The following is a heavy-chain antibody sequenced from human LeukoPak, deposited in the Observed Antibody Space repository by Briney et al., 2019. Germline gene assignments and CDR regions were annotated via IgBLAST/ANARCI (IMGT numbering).Heavy chain of an antibody. CDR2: IIPIFGTA. J-gene: IGHJ5*02. CDR3: AREDDSHLNWFDP. D-gene: IGHD3-22*01. V-gene: IGHV1-69*13. CDR1: GGTFSSYA. Sequence: ASVKVSCKASGGTFSSYAISWVRQAPGQGLEWMGGIIPIFGTANYAQKFQGRVTITADESTSTAYMELSSLRSEDTAVYYCAREDDSHLNWFDPWGQGTLVTVSS.